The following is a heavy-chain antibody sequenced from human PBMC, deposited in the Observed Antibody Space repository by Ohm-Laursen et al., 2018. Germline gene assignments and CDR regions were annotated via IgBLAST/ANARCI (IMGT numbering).Heavy chain of an antibody. Sequence: ASVKVSCKVSGYTFTSHYIHWVRQAPGQGLEWMGIINPSGGSTKYAQKFQGRATMTRDTSTSTVYMEMSSLRSEDTAVYYCARDLGLVGTNWGYYFNCWGQGTLVTVSS. J-gene: IGHJ4*02. CDR2: INPSGGST. CDR3: ARDLGLVGTNWGYYFNC. V-gene: IGHV1-46*01. D-gene: IGHD7-27*01. CDR1: GYTFTSHY.